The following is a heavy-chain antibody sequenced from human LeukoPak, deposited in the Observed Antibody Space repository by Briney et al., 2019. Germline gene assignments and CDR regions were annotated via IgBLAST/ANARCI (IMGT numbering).Heavy chain of an antibody. Sequence: GESLKISCKASGYRFSNYWIGWVRQMPGKGLEWMGIIYPGDSIIRYRPPFQGQVTISADKSTSTAYLQWSSLKASDTAIYYCARLNAGAYNSRQGNWLDPWGQGTLVTVSS. J-gene: IGHJ5*02. CDR3: ARLNAGAYNSRQGNWLDP. D-gene: IGHD6-13*01. CDR2: IYPGDSII. CDR1: GYRFSNYW. V-gene: IGHV5-51*01.